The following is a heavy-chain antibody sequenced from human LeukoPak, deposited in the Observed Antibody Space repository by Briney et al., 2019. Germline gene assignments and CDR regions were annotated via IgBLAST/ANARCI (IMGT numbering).Heavy chain of an antibody. CDR1: GFTLDDYG. V-gene: IGHV3-20*01. J-gene: IGHJ2*01. CDR2: INWIGGST. Sequence: GGALRLSRAPSGFTLDDYGMSSVCQAPGKGLKWVSGINWIGGSTHYAHSLKGRCTLSRDNAKNSLYLQMNSLRAEDTALYHCARVGAGYLSSTSCREANPRRHFDLWGRGTLVTVSS. CDR3: ARVGAGYLSSTSCREANPRRHFDL. D-gene: IGHD2-2*01.